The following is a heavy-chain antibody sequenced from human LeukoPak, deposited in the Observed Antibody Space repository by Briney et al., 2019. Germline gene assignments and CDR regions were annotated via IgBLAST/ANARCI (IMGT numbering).Heavy chain of an antibody. CDR2: IIPIFGTA. CDR3: ARSLYYYDSSGIGGYYYYYYMDV. Sequence: GASVKVSCKASGYTFTSYDISWVRQAPGQGLEWMGGIIPIFGTANYAQKFQGRVTITADKSTSTAYMELSSLRSEDTAVYYCARSLYYYDSSGIGGYYYYYYMDVWGKGTTVTISS. V-gene: IGHV1-69*06. J-gene: IGHJ6*03. CDR1: GYTFTSYD. D-gene: IGHD3-22*01.